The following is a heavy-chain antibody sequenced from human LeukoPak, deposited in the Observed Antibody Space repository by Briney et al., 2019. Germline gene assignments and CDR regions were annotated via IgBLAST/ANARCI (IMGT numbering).Heavy chain of an antibody. Sequence: GGSLRLSCVASGFTFSSYAMSWVRQAPGKGLEWVSAISGSGGSTYYADSVKGRFTISRDNSKNTLYLQTNSLRAEDTAVYYCAKARGYSYGSHFDYWGQGTLVSVSS. J-gene: IGHJ4*02. V-gene: IGHV3-23*01. CDR2: ISGSGGST. D-gene: IGHD5-18*01. CDR3: AKARGYSYGSHFDY. CDR1: GFTFSSYA.